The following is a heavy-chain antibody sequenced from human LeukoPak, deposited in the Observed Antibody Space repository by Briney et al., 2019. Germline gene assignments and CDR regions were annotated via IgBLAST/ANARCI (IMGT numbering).Heavy chain of an antibody. Sequence: PSETLSLTCTVSGGSISSSSYYWGWTRQPPGKGLEWIGSIYYSGSTYYNPSLKSRVTISVDTSKNQFSLKLSSVTAADTAVYYCKIAARDYYYGMDVWGQGTTVTVSS. CDR1: GGSISSSSYY. CDR3: KIAARDYYYGMDV. V-gene: IGHV4-39*01. J-gene: IGHJ6*02. CDR2: IYYSGST. D-gene: IGHD6-6*01.